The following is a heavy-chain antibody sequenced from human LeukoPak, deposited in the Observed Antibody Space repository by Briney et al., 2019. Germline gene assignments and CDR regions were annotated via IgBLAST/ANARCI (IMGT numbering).Heavy chain of an antibody. CDR3: AREDRYSYGFL. CDR2: ISWNSGSI. V-gene: IGHV3-9*01. D-gene: IGHD5-18*01. Sequence: GRSLRLSCAASGFSFDEYAMHWVRQAPGKGLEWVSGISWNSGSIAYADSVKGRFAVSRDNAKNSLYLQMNSLRAEDTAVYYCAREDRYSYGFLWGQGTLVTVSS. J-gene: IGHJ4*02. CDR1: GFSFDEYA.